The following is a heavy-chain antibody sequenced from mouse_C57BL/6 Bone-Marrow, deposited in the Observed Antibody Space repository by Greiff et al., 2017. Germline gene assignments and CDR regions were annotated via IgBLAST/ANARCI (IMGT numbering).Heavy chain of an antibody. Sequence: EVNLVESGGDLVKPGGSLKLSCAASGFTFSSYGMSWVRQTPDKRLEWVATISSGGSYTYYPDSVKGRFTISRDNAKNTLYLQMSSLKSEDTAMYYCARRSIAMDYWGQGTSVTVSS. CDR2: ISSGGSYT. CDR1: GFTFSSYG. J-gene: IGHJ4*01. CDR3: ARRSIAMDY. V-gene: IGHV5-6*02.